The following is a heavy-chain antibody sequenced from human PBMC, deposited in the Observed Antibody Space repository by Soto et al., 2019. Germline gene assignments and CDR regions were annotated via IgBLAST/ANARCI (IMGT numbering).Heavy chain of an antibody. V-gene: IGHV3-9*01. Sequence: PGGSLRLSCAASGFTFDDYSMYWVRQVPGKGLEWVSGISWNSGRIGYADSVKGRFTISRDNAKNSLYLQMNSLRDEDTAVYYCGRGLSYLGGYYYYGMDVWGQGTTVTVSS. CDR3: GRGLSYLGGYYYYGMDV. CDR1: GFTFDDYS. CDR2: ISWNSGRI. D-gene: IGHD1-26*01. J-gene: IGHJ6*02.